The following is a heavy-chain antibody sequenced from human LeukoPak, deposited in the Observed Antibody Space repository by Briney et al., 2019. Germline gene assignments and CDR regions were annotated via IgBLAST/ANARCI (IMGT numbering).Heavy chain of an antibody. Sequence: GGSLRLSCAVSGFTVSSNYMSWVRQAPGKGLEWVSAISGSGGSTYYADSVKGRFTISRDNSKNTLYLQMNSLRAEDTAVYYCAKDFFSFGYWGQGTLVTVSS. CDR2: ISGSGGST. J-gene: IGHJ4*02. CDR3: AKDFFSFGY. D-gene: IGHD2/OR15-2a*01. CDR1: GFTVSSNY. V-gene: IGHV3-23*01.